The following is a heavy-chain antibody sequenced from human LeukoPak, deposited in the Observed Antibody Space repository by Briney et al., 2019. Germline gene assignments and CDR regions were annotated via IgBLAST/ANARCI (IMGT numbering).Heavy chain of an antibody. D-gene: IGHD2-2*01. CDR3: ATFVADFRYQPLYYFDY. CDR2: FDPEDGET. V-gene: IGHV1-24*01. Sequence: GASVKVSCKVSGYTLTELAMHWMRQAPGKGLEWMGGFDPEDGETIYAQKFQGRVTMTEDTSRDTAYMEVTSLRSDDTAVYYCATFVADFRYQPLYYFDYWGQGSLVTVSS. J-gene: IGHJ4*02. CDR1: GYTLTELA.